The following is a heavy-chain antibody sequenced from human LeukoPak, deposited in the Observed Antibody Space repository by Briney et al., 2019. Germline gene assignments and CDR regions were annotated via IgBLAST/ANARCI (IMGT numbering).Heavy chain of an antibody. J-gene: IGHJ6*02. CDR1: GGTFSSYA. D-gene: IGHD3-3*01. Sequence: SVKVSCKASGGTFSSYAISWVRQAPGQGLEWMGRIIPIFGIENYAQKFQGRVTITADKSTSTAYMELSSLRSEDTAVYYCARVSTQAPKDITIFGVVTYTHLDYGMDVWGQGATVTVSS. CDR3: ARVSTQAPKDITIFGVVTYTHLDYGMDV. V-gene: IGHV1-69*04. CDR2: IIPIFGIE.